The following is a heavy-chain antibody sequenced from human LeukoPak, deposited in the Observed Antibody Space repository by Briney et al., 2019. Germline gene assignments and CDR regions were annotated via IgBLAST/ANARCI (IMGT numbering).Heavy chain of an antibody. J-gene: IGHJ5*02. CDR1: GGSFSGYY. CDR3: ARGQGATVPQVGKNWFDP. CDR2: VNEVGGT. V-gene: IGHV4-34*01. Sequence: SETLSLTCAVYGGSFSGYYWNWIRQTPSKGLEWIGEVNEVGGTNISPSLRNRVILSVDTSKNQFFLKLISVTVADTAVYYCARGQGATVPQVGKNWFDPWGQGTRVTVSS. D-gene: IGHD1-26*01.